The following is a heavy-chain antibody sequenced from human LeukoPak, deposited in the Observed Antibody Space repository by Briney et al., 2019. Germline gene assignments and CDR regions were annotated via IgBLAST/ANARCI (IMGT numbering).Heavy chain of an antibody. V-gene: IGHV3-23*01. D-gene: IGHD1-26*01. CDR1: GFSLSSYA. J-gene: IGHJ4*02. CDR2: MTGSVGST. CDR3: AKAVLRGSYYFDY. Sequence: GASLRLSCAASGFSLSSYAMSWVRQAPDKGLEWVSAMTGSVGSTYYANSVKGRFTISRDNSKNTLSLQMDSLRVEDTAVYYCAKAVLRGSYYFDYWGQGTLVTVSS.